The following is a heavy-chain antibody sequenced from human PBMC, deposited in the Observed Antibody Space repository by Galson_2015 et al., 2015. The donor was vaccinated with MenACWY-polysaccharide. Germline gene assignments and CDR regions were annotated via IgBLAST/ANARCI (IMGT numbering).Heavy chain of an antibody. Sequence: SLRLSCAASGFTFSSYGMHWVRQAPGEGLEWVAVISYVGSNKYYADSVKGRFTISRDNSKNTLYLQMNSLRAEDTAVYYCAKDLQPNIAAAGVAYWVQGTLVTVSS. CDR1: GFTFSSYG. D-gene: IGHD6-13*01. CDR2: ISYVGSNK. CDR3: AKDLQPNIAAAGVAY. V-gene: IGHV3-30*18. J-gene: IGHJ4*02.